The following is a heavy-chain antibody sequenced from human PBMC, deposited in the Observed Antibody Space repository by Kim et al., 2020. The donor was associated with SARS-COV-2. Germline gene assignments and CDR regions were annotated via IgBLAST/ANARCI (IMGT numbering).Heavy chain of an antibody. Sequence: GGSLRLSCAISRITLSDYWMHWVRQAPGKGLVWVSRIRSAGTGITYADSVKGRFTISRDSANNTLYLQINNVRAEDTAVYYCASDTVFYGLDVWGQGTTVTVSS. V-gene: IGHV3-74*01. CDR2: IRSAGTGI. CDR3: ASDTVFYGLDV. J-gene: IGHJ6*02. D-gene: IGHD3-3*01. CDR1: RITLSDYW.